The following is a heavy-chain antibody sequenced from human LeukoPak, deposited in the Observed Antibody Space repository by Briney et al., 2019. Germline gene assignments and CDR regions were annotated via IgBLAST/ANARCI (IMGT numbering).Heavy chain of an antibody. J-gene: IGHJ5*02. CDR1: GGSISSSSYY. CDR3: ARDFREQLVIHWFDP. D-gene: IGHD6-6*01. V-gene: IGHV4-39*07. CDR2: IYYSGST. Sequence: SETLSLTCTVSGGSISSSSYYWGWIRQPPGKGLEWIGSIYYSGSTYYNPYLKSRVTISVDTSKNQFSLKLSYVSGADTAVYYCARDFREQLVIHWFDPWGQGTLVTVSS.